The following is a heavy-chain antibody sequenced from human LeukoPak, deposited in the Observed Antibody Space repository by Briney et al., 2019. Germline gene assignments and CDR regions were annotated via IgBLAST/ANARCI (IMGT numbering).Heavy chain of an antibody. D-gene: IGHD2-2*01. J-gene: IGHJ4*02. V-gene: IGHV1-2*02. Sequence: ASVKVSCKASGYTFTGYYMHWVRQAPGQGLEWMGWINPSSGGTNYAQKFQGRVTMTRDTSISTAYMELSRLRSDDTAVYYCARDARTGYHMYYWGQGTLVTVSS. CDR1: GYTFTGYY. CDR3: ARDARTGYHMYY. CDR2: INPSSGGT.